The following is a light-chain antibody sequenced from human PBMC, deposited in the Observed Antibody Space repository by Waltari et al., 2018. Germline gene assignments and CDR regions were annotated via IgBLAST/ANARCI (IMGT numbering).Light chain of an antibody. Sequence: QSALTQPASVSGSPGQSITISCTGPTTAIGGYTYAPRYQQPPGRAPKRIIYDASKRPSGVSVRFSGSKSGNTASLTISGLQAEDEADYYCSSYTRVSASVVFGGGTKLTVL. CDR1: TTAIGGYTY. J-gene: IGLJ2*01. V-gene: IGLV2-14*01. CDR3: SSYTRVSASVV. CDR2: DAS.